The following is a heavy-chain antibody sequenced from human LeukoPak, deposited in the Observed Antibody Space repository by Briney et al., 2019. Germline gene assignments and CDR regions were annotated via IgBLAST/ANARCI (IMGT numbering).Heavy chain of an antibody. J-gene: IGHJ5*02. CDR1: GFAFSSYA. D-gene: IGHD5-12*01. Sequence: GGSLRLSCAASGFAFSSYAMHWVRQAPGKGLEWVAAIWYDGSNKYYGDFVKGRFTISRDNSKNTLYLQMDSLRAEDTAVYYCARGYSSIIMSLFDPWGQGTLVTVSS. V-gene: IGHV3-33*01. CDR2: IWYDGSNK. CDR3: ARGYSSIIMSLFDP.